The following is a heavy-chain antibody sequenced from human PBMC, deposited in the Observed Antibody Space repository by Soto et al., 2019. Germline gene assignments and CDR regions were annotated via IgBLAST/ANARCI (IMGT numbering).Heavy chain of an antibody. J-gene: IGHJ4*02. D-gene: IGHD4-17*01. Sequence: PGGSLRLSCAASGFAVSSKYMTWVRQAPGKGLEWVSVIYGGGTTYYADSVKGRFTISRDTSKNTLYLQMNSLRAEDTAVYYCALSHTVTXDYWGQGTLVTVS. V-gene: IGHV3-53*01. CDR2: IYGGGTT. CDR3: ALSHTVTXDY. CDR1: GFAVSSKY.